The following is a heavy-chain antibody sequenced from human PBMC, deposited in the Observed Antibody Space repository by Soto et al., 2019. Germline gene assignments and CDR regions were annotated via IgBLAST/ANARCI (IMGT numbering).Heavy chain of an antibody. V-gene: IGHV4-39*01. J-gene: IGHJ6*03. CDR2: IYYSGST. CDR1: GGSISSSSYY. CDR3: ARRGGGVGFYYYYYYMDV. D-gene: IGHD2-8*02. Sequence: SETLSLTCTVSGGSISSSSYYWGWIRQPPGKGLEWIGSIYYSGSTYYNPSLESRVTISVDTSKNHFSLKLSSVTAADTAVYYCARRGGGVGFYYYYYYMDVWGKGTTVTVSS.